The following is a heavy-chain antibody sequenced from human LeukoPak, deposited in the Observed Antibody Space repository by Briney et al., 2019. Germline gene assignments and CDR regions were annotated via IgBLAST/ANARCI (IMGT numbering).Heavy chain of an antibody. Sequence: GASVTVSFKSSGYTFTSYGISWVRQAPGQGLEWMGFISAYNGNTSYAQKLQGRVTMTTDTSTSTAYMELKSLRSDDTAVYYCAREGRLAPWLVPGGWFDPWGQGTLVTVSS. V-gene: IGHV1-18*01. CDR2: ISAYNGNT. CDR1: GYTFTSYG. D-gene: IGHD6-19*01. J-gene: IGHJ5*02. CDR3: AREGRLAPWLVPGGWFDP.